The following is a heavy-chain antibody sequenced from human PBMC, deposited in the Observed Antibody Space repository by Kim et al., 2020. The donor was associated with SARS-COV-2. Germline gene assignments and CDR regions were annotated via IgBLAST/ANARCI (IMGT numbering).Heavy chain of an antibody. V-gene: IGHV3-7*01. CDR3: ARGRPLEI. Sequence: GNERNYVASVKGRFTISRDNAKNSLYLQMNGLRVDDMAVYYCARGRPLEIWGQGTTVIVSS. D-gene: IGHD6-25*01. CDR2: GNER. J-gene: IGHJ6*02.